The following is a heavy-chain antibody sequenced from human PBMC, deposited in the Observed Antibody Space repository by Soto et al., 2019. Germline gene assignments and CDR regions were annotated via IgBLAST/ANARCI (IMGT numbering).Heavy chain of an antibody. J-gene: IGHJ4*02. CDR2: IYYSGST. V-gene: IGHV4-39*01. Sequence: QLQLQESGPGLVKPSETLSLTCTVSGGSISSSSYYWGWIRQPPGKGLEWIGRIYYSGSTYYNPSLTSRGTIPVDPSKNQFSLKLSSVTAAATAVYYCATLWGQDWGQGTLVTVSS. D-gene: IGHD3-10*01. CDR3: ATLWGQD. CDR1: GGSISSSSYY.